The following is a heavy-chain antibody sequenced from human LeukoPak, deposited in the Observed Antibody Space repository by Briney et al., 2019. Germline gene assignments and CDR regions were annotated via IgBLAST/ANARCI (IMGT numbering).Heavy chain of an antibody. Sequence: GGSLRLSCAASGFTFRSYAMSWVRQAPGKGLEWVSAISGSGGSTYYADSVKGRFTISRDNSKNTLYLQMNSLRAEDTAVYYCAKGNYDILTGYYDYWGQGTLVTVSS. CDR2: ISGSGGST. D-gene: IGHD3-9*01. J-gene: IGHJ4*02. CDR1: GFTFRSYA. CDR3: AKGNYDILTGYYDY. V-gene: IGHV3-23*01.